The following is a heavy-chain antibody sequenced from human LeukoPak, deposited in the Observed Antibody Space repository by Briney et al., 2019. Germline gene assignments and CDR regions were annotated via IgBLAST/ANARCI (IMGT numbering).Heavy chain of an antibody. CDR2: IYYSGST. V-gene: IGHV4-39*07. CDR3: ARAPYCSSTSCYRWFDP. D-gene: IGHD2-2*02. CDR1: GGSISSSSYY. J-gene: IGHJ5*02. Sequence: SETLSLTCTVSGGSISSSSYYWGWIRQPPGKELEWIGSIYYSGSTYYNPSLKSRVTISVDTSKNQFSLKLSSVTAADTAVYYCARAPYCSSTSCYRWFDPWGQGTLVTVSS.